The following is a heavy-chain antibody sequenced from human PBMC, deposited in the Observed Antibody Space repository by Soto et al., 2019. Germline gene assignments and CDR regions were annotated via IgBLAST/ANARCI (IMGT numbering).Heavy chain of an antibody. Sequence: GESLKISCEGSGYSFTTYWIAWVRQMPGRGLEWMGIIFPVDSDTRYSPSFQGQVTISADKSISTAYLQWSSLKASDTAMYYCATTYYYDSSGYYYLDYWGQGTQVTVSS. CDR2: IFPVDSDT. D-gene: IGHD3-22*01. CDR1: GYSFTTYW. J-gene: IGHJ4*02. V-gene: IGHV5-51*01. CDR3: ATTYYYDSSGYYYLDY.